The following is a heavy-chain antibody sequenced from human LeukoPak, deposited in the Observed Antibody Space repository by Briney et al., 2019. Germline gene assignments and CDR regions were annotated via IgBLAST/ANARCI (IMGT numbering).Heavy chain of an antibody. D-gene: IGHD3-22*01. CDR3: ARTYYYDSSGYYGY. V-gene: IGHV3-23*01. J-gene: IGHJ4*02. CDR2: ISAGGSNT. Sequence: GGSLRLSCAASGFTFSDYYMSWGRQAPGKGLEWVSGISAGGSNTYYADSVMGRFTISRDNSKNTPYLQMNSLRAEDTAVYYCARTYYYDSSGYYGYWGQGTLVTVSS. CDR1: GFTFSDYY.